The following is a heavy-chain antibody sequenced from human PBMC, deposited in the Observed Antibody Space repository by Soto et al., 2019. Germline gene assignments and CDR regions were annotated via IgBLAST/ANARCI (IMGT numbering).Heavy chain of an antibody. CDR3: ARTIFGAVTNLSPWSVVSPLDV. Sequence: GGSLRLSCAASGFTVSSNYMSWFRQAPWKWLEWVSVIYSGGSTYYADSVKGRFTISRDNSKNTLYLQMNSLRSEDTAVYYCARTIFGAVTNLSPWSVVSPLDVWGQGTTVTVSS. CDR2: IYSGGST. CDR1: GFTVSSNY. J-gene: IGHJ6*02. D-gene: IGHD3-3*01. V-gene: IGHV3-53*05.